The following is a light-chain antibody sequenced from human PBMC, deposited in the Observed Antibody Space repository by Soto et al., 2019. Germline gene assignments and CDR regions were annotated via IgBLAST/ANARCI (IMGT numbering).Light chain of an antibody. V-gene: IGLV2-14*01. Sequence: QSASVSGSPGQSITISCTGTSSDVGGYNYVSWYQQHPGKAPKLMIYEVSNRPSGVSNRFSGSKSGNTASLTISGLQAEDEADYYCSSYKSSSTYVFGTGTKVTVL. CDR3: SSYKSSSTYV. CDR1: SSDVGGYNY. CDR2: EVS. J-gene: IGLJ1*01.